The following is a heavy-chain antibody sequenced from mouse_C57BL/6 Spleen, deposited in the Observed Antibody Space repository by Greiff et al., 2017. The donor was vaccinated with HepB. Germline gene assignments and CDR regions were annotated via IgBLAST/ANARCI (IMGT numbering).Heavy chain of an antibody. CDR3: ARYWDVYYFDY. D-gene: IGHD4-1*01. Sequence: VQLQESGAELARPGASVKMSCKASGYTFTSYTMHWVKQRPGQGLEWIGYINPSSGYTKYNQKFKDKATLTADKSSSTAYMQLSSLTSEDSAVYYCARYWDVYYFDYWGQGTTLTVSS. CDR2: INPSSGYT. J-gene: IGHJ2*01. CDR1: GYTFTSYT. V-gene: IGHV1-4*01.